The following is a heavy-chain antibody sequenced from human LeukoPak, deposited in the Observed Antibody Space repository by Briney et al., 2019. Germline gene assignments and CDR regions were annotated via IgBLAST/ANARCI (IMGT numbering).Heavy chain of an antibody. CDR1: GFTFSNYW. CDR2: ISYDGSNK. D-gene: IGHD3-16*01. J-gene: IGHJ4*02. CDR3: ARGGGPDY. Sequence: GGSLRLSCAASGFTFSNYWMSWVRQAPGKGLEWVAVISYDGSNKYYADSVKGRFTISRDNSKNTLYLQMNSLRAEDTAVYYCARGGGPDYWGQGTLVTVSS. V-gene: IGHV3-30-3*01.